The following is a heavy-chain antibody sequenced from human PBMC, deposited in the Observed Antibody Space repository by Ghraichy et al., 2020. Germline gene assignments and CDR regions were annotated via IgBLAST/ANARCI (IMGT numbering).Heavy chain of an antibody. V-gene: IGHV3-21*01. CDR1: GFTFSSYS. D-gene: IGHD5-12*01. Sequence: GGSLRLSCAASGFTFSSYSMNWVRQAPGKGLEWVSSISSSSSYIYYADSVKGRFTISRDNAKNSLYLQMNSLRAEDTAVYYCAGGRKGYKRGYSGYDVGGAHDYWGQGTLVTVSS. CDR2: ISSSSSYI. J-gene: IGHJ4*02. CDR3: AGGRKGYKRGYSGYDVGGAHDY.